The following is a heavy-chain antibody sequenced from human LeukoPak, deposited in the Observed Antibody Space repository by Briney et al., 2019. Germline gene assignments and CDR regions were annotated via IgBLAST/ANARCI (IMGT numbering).Heavy chain of an antibody. CDR2: IYYSGST. CDR3: ARLSSGYYYYFDF. J-gene: IGHJ4*02. Sequence: SETLSLTCTVSGGSISSYYWSWIRQPPGKGLEWIGYIYYSGSTNYNPSLKSRVTISVDTSKNQISLKLSSVTAADPAVYYCARLSSGYYYYFDFWGQGTLVTVSS. D-gene: IGHD3-22*01. CDR1: GGSISSYY. V-gene: IGHV4-59*01.